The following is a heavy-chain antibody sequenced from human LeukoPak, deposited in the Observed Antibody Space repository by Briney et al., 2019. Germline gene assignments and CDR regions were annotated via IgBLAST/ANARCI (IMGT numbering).Heavy chain of an antibody. Sequence: SETLSLTCAVYGGSFSGYYWSWIRQPPGKGLEWIGEINHSGSTNYNPSLKSRVTISVDTSKNQFSLKLSSVTAADTAVYYCARFFLDVAEMATIGGIYFDYWGQGTLVTVSS. CDR3: ARFFLDVAEMATIGGIYFDY. D-gene: IGHD5-24*01. J-gene: IGHJ4*02. CDR2: INHSGST. V-gene: IGHV4-34*01. CDR1: GGSFSGYY.